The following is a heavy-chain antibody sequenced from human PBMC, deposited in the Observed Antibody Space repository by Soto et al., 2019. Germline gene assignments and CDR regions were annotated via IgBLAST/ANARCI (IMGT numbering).Heavy chain of an antibody. V-gene: IGHV3-23*01. Sequence: EVQLLASGAGLVEPGGSRTLSCAASGFTFSSYTMSWVRQAPGKGLEWVSTISGSGSSTYSADSVKGRFTISRDNSKNTLYLQMNSLRVEDTAIYYCAKAWGIDYWGQATLVTVSS. D-gene: IGHD1-26*01. J-gene: IGHJ4*02. CDR3: AKAWGIDY. CDR2: ISGSGSST. CDR1: GFTFSSYT.